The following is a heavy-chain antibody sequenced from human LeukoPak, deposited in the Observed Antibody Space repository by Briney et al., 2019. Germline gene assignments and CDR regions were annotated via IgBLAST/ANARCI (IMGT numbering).Heavy chain of an antibody. CDR3: ARQLPTAAADTRGYFEY. V-gene: IGHV4-39*01. Sequence: SETLSLTCSVSGGSISNADYYWGWIRQAPGKGLEWIGSIFYGERNHYNPSHKSRATMSVDTSKNQFSLKLTSVTAADAAMYYCARQLPTAAADTRGYFEYWGQGAAVTVSS. D-gene: IGHD6-13*01. J-gene: IGHJ4*01. CDR2: IFYGERN. CDR1: GGSISNADYY.